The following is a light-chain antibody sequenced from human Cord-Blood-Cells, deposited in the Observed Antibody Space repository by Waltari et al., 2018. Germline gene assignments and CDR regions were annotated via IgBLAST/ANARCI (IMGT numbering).Light chain of an antibody. Sequence: DIQMTQSTSTLSASVGDRVTITCRASQSISSWLAWYQQKPGKAPKLLIYKASSLESGVPSRFSGSGSGTEFTRTISSLQPNDFATYYCQQYNSYSRTCGQGTKLEIK. V-gene: IGKV1-5*03. CDR3: QQYNSYSRT. CDR1: QSISSW. J-gene: IGKJ2*01. CDR2: KAS.